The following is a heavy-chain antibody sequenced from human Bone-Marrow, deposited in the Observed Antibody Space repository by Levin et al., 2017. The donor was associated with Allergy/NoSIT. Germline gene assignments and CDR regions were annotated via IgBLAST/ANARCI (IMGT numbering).Heavy chain of an antibody. Sequence: SETLSLTCTVSGASISSNDYYWSWIRQPPGKGLEWIGYIYSSGNTHYNPSLKSRVTMSLDASKNQISLKLNSVTAANTVVYYCDRGRDYYESSGYDIVYYGMDVWGQGTTVTVSS. J-gene: IGHJ6*02. V-gene: IGHV4-30-4*01. CDR1: GASISSNDYY. CDR2: IYSSGNT. CDR3: DRGRDYYESSGYDIVYYGMDV. D-gene: IGHD3-22*01.